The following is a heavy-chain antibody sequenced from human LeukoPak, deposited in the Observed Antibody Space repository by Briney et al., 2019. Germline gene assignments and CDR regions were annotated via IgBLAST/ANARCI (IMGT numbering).Heavy chain of an antibody. V-gene: IGHV3-23*01. J-gene: IGHJ5*02. CDR2: ISGSGGST. Sequence: GGSLRLSCAASGFTFSSYAMSWVRQAPGKGLEWVSAISGSGGSTYYADSVKGRFTISRDNSKNTLYLQMNSLRAEDTAAYYCAKLSGYYDILTGPPGDWFDPWGQGTLVTVSS. D-gene: IGHD3-9*01. CDR3: AKLSGYYDILTGPPGDWFDP. CDR1: GFTFSSYA.